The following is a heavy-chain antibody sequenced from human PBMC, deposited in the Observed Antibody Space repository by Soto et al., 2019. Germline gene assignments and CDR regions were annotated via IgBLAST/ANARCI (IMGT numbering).Heavy chain of an antibody. CDR3: AKDMRGYSYGVDY. V-gene: IGHV3-9*01. CDR2: ISWNSGSI. J-gene: IGHJ4*02. CDR1: GFTFDDYA. Sequence: EVQLVESGGGLVQPGRSLRLSCAASGFTFDDYAMHWVRQAPGKGLEWVSGISWNSGSIGYADSVKGRFTISRDNAKNSLYLQMNSLRAEDTALYYCAKDMRGYSYGVDYRGQGTLVTVSS. D-gene: IGHD5-18*01.